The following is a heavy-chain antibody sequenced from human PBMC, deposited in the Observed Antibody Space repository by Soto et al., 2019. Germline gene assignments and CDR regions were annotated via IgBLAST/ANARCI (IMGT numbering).Heavy chain of an antibody. J-gene: IGHJ1*01. Sequence: QVQLVESGGGVVQPGRSLRLSCAASGFTFRTYGIHWVRQAPGKGLEWVALISKDGTSTYYADSVRDRFTNSRDNSQNKVFLQMNSLRPEDTAIYFCARGTDYADLGNAEYFHPWGQGKLVTVSS. CDR2: ISKDGTST. CDR1: GFTFRTYG. D-gene: IGHD4-17*01. V-gene: IGHV3-30*03. CDR3: ARGTDYADLGNAEYFHP.